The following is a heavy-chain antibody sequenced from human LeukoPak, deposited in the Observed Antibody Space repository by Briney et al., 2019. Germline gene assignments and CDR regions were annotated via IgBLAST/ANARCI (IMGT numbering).Heavy chain of an antibody. D-gene: IGHD1-20*01. CDR3: ARDDDNWNRKYNWFDP. CDR2: IYYSGST. J-gene: IGHJ5*02. Sequence: PSETLSLTCTVSGGSISSSSYYWGWIRQPPGKGLEGVGSIYYSGSTYYNPSLKSRVTISVDTSKNQFSLKVRSVTAADTAVYYCARDDDNWNRKYNWFDPWGQGTPVTVSS. V-gene: IGHV4-39*07. CDR1: GGSISSSSYY.